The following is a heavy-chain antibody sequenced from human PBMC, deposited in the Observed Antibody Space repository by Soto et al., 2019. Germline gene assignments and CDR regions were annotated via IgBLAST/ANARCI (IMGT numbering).Heavy chain of an antibody. D-gene: IGHD6-13*01. CDR1: GYTFTGYY. Sequence: ASVKVSCKASGYTFTGYYMHWVRQAPGQGLEWMGWINPNSGGTNYAQKFQGRVTMTRDTSISTAYMELSRLRSEDTAVYYCARGDSSSWYFDYWGQGTLVTVSS. CDR2: INPNSGGT. V-gene: IGHV1-2*02. J-gene: IGHJ4*02. CDR3: ARGDSSSWYFDY.